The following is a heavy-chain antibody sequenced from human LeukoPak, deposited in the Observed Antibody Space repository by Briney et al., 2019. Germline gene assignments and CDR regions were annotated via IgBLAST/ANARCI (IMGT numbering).Heavy chain of an antibody. CDR2: INSDGSST. V-gene: IGHV3-74*01. J-gene: IGHJ4*02. D-gene: IGHD3-10*01. CDR1: GFTFSSYW. CDR3: AKGAQYYGSGSHRRGHYFDS. Sequence: GGSLRLSCAASGFTFSSYWMHWVRQAPGKGLVWVSRINSDGSSTSYADSVKGRFTISRDNSKNTLYLQMSSLRAEDTAVYYCAKGAQYYGSGSHRRGHYFDSWGQGTLVTVSS.